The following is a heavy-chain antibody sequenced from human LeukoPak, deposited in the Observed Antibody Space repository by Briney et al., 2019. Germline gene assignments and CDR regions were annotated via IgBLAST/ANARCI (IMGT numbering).Heavy chain of an antibody. CDR3: ARENVEMATIFFDY. D-gene: IGHD5-24*01. J-gene: IGHJ4*02. CDR2: MNPNSGNI. V-gene: IGHV1-8*01. CDR1: GYTFTSYD. Sequence: ASVKVSCKASGYTFTSYDINWVRQATGQGLEWMGWMNPNSGNIGYAQKFQGRVTMTRNTSISTAYMELSSLRSEDTAVYYCARENVEMATIFFDYWGQGTLVTVSS.